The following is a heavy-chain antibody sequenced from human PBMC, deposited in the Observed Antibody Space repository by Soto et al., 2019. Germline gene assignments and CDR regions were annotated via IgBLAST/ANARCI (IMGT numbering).Heavy chain of an antibody. D-gene: IGHD6-6*01. CDR1: GYTFTSYD. CDR2: MNPNSGNT. V-gene: IGHV1-8*01. CDR3: ARAPIAALQYYYYGMDV. Sequence: ASVKVSCKASGYTFTSYDINWVRQATGQGLEWMGWMNPNSGNTGYAQKFQGRVTMTRNTSISTAYMELSSLRSEDTAVYYCARAPIAALQYYYYGMDVWGQGTTVTVSS. J-gene: IGHJ6*02.